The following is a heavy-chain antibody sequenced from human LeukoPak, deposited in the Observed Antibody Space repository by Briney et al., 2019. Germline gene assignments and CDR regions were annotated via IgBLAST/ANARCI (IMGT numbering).Heavy chain of an antibody. V-gene: IGHV4-39*01. CDR1: AGSISSISYY. J-gene: IGHJ4*02. CDR3: ARLGYSYGYAEDY. D-gene: IGHD5-18*01. Sequence: SQTLSLTCTVSAGSISSISYYWGWIRQPPWKGLEWIGGIYYSGRHYYNPSLKSRVTISVDTSKNQFSLKLSSVTAADTAVYYCARLGYSYGYAEDYWGQGTLVTVSS. CDR2: IYYSGRH.